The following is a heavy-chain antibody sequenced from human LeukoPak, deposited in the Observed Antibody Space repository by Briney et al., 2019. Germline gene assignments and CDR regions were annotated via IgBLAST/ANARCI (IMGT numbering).Heavy chain of an antibody. D-gene: IGHD4-17*01. Sequence: GGSLRLSCAASGFTFSGHPMHWVRQAPGRGLEWLSLISIDGTTTYYADSVKGRFTISRDNSKNTLYLQMDSLRTEDTALYFCSRDPDGDYVHDYWGQGTLVTVSS. CDR3: SRDPDGDYVHDY. J-gene: IGHJ4*02. V-gene: IGHV3-30*04. CDR1: GFTFSGHP. CDR2: ISIDGTTT.